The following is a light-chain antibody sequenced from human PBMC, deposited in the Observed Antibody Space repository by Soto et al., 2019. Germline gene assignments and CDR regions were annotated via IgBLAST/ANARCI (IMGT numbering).Light chain of an antibody. CDR3: KPYNNWPLT. CDR1: QSVTTW. J-gene: IGKJ4*01. V-gene: IGKV3-15*01. Sequence: MTQSPSSVSAFVGDRVTITSRASQSVTTWLAWYQQKPGQTPRLLIYDTSTRATGVPTRFSGSRSGAEFTLTINSLQSEDFAVYYCKPYNNWPLTVGGGTKVAIK. CDR2: DTS.